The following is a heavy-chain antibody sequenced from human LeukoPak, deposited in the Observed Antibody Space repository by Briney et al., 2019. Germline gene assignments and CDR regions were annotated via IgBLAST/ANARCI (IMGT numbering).Heavy chain of an antibody. V-gene: IGHV1-69*01. D-gene: IGHD5-12*01. CDR1: GGTFTSYA. CDR2: VIPIFGTG. J-gene: IGHJ4*02. CDR3: ARDHHQGSGYDCYFDY. Sequence: GSSVKLSCKASGGTFTSYAISWVRQAPGPGLGWMGGVIPIFGTGNYAQKFQGRVTITADESTSTAYMELSSLRSADTAVYYCARDHHQGSGYDCYFDYWGEGTLVTVSS.